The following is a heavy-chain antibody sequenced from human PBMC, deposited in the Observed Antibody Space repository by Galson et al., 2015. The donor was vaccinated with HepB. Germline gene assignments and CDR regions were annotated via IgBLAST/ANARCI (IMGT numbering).Heavy chain of an antibody. CDR3: ARATLVSDWYFDL. V-gene: IGHV3-30*04. J-gene: IGHJ2*01. Sequence: SLRLSCAASGFTFSSYAMHWVRQAPGKGLEWVAVISYDGSNKYYADSVKGRFTISRDNSKNTLCLQMNSLRAEDTAVYYCARATLVSDWYFDLWGRGTLATVSS. D-gene: IGHD6-13*01. CDR2: ISYDGSNK. CDR1: GFTFSSYA.